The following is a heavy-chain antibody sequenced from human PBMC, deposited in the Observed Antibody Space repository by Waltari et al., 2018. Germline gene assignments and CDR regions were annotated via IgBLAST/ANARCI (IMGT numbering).Heavy chain of an antibody. J-gene: IGHJ4*02. Sequence: AASGFTFSRYAMSWVRQAPGKGLEWVSAIRVSGGSTYYADSVKGRFTISRDNSKNTLYLQMISLRAEDTAVYYCAKDSPLCGGDCYSDYWGQGTLVTVSS. CDR2: IRVSGGST. CDR3: AKDSPLCGGDCYSDY. V-gene: IGHV3-23*01. D-gene: IGHD2-21*01. CDR1: GFTFSRYA.